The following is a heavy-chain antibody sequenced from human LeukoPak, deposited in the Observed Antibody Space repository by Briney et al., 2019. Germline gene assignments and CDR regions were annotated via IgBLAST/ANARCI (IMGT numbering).Heavy chain of an antibody. D-gene: IGHD2-2*01. Sequence: GGSLRLSCAASGFTFSSYGMHWVRQAPGKGLEWVAFIRYDGSNKYYADSVKGRFTISRDNSKNTLYLQMNSLRAEDTAVYYCAKRYCSSTSCPFYYYYYYMDVWGKGATVTVSS. V-gene: IGHV3-30*02. CDR1: GFTFSSYG. J-gene: IGHJ6*03. CDR2: IRYDGSNK. CDR3: AKRYCSSTSCPFYYYYYYMDV.